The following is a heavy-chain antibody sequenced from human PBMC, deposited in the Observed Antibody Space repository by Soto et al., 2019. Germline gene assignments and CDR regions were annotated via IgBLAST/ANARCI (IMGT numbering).Heavy chain of an antibody. Sequence: SVKVSCKASGFTFTSSAVQWVRQARGQRLEWIGWIVVGSGNTNYAQKFQERVTITRDMSTSTAYMELSSLRSEDTAVYYCATVTGRITFNPYGMDVWGQGTTVTVSS. CDR1: GFTFTSSA. J-gene: IGHJ6*02. V-gene: IGHV1-58*01. CDR3: ATVTGRITFNPYGMDV. CDR2: IVVGSGNT. D-gene: IGHD1-20*01.